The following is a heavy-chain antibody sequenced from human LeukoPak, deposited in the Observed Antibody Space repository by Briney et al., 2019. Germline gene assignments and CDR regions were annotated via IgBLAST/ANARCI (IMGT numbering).Heavy chain of an antibody. CDR1: GYTFTSNA. CDR2: INADSGNP. CDR3: SRGIGYCSDFSCHLDP. Sequence: ASVKVSCKASGYTFTSNALNWVRQSPGQGLEWMGWINADSGNPTYAQGFTGRFVFSLDTSVSTAYLQINSLEAEDTAMYYCSRGIGYCSDFSCHLDPWGQGTLVTVSS. D-gene: IGHD2-15*01. J-gene: IGHJ5*02. V-gene: IGHV7-4-1*02.